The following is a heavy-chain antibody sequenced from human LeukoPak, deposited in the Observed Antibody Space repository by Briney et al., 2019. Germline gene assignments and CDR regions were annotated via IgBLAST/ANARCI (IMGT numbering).Heavy chain of an antibody. V-gene: IGHV4-39*07. CDR2: IYYSGST. CDR1: GGSISSSSYY. J-gene: IGHJ3*02. CDR3: ASESSGWYGDAFDI. D-gene: IGHD6-19*01. Sequence: SETLSLTCTVSGGSISSSSYYWGWIRQPPGKGLEWIGSIYYSGSTYYNPSLKSRVTISVDTSKNQFSLKLSSVTAADTAVYYCASESSGWYGDAFDIWGQGTMVPVSS.